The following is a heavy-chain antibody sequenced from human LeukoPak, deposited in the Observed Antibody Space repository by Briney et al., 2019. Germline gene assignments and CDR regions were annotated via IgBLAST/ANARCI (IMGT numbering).Heavy chain of an antibody. Sequence: PGGSLRLSCAASGFTFSGYWMSWVRQAPGKGLEWVANIKQDGSEKYYVDSVKGRFTISRDNAKNSLYLQMNSLRAEDTAVYYCASLAYSGYGVLDYWGQGTLVTVSS. CDR3: ASLAYSGYGVLDY. CDR2: IKQDGSEK. D-gene: IGHD5-12*01. CDR1: GFTFSGYW. J-gene: IGHJ4*02. V-gene: IGHV3-7*01.